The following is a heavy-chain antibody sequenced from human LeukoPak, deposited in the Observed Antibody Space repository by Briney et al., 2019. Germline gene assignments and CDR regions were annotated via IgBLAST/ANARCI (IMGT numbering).Heavy chain of an antibody. Sequence: SETLPLTCTVSGGSISSYYWSWIRQPAGKGLEWIGRIYTSGSTNYNPSLKSRVTMPVDTSKNQFSLKLSSVTAADTAVYYCAGESILTGSFDYWGQGTLVTVSS. J-gene: IGHJ4*02. CDR3: AGESILTGSFDY. D-gene: IGHD3-9*01. CDR1: GGSISSYY. V-gene: IGHV4-4*07. CDR2: IYTSGST.